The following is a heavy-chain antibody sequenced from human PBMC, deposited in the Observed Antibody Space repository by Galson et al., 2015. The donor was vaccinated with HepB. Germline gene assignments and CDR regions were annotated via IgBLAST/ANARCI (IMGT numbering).Heavy chain of an antibody. D-gene: IGHD6-13*01. J-gene: IGHJ5*02. CDR3: AKDQYHSYSSTQFDP. CDR2: ISGSGGST. Sequence: SLRLSCAASGFTFSSYAMSWVRQAPGKGLEWVSAISGSGGSTYYADSVKGRFTISRDNSKNTLYLQMNSLRAEDTAVYYCAKDQYHSYSSTQFDPWGQGTLVTVSS. V-gene: IGHV3-23*01. CDR1: GFTFSSYA.